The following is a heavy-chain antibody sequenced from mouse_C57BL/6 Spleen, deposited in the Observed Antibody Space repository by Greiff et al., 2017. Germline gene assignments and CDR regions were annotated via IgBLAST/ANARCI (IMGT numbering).Heavy chain of an antibody. CDR1: GYTFTSYW. Sequence: QVQLQQPGAELVKPGASVKMSCKASGYTFTSYWITWVKQRPGQGLEWLGDIYPGSGSTTYNEKFKSKATLTVDTSSSTAYMQLRSLTSGDSAGYYGALYYGSSSWYCDVWGTGTTVTVAS. D-gene: IGHD1-1*01. CDR3: ALYYGSSSWYCDV. J-gene: IGHJ1*03. V-gene: IGHV1-55*01. CDR2: IYPGSGST.